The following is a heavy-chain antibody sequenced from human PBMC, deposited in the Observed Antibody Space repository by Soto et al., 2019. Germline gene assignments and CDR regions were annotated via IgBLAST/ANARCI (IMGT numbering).Heavy chain of an antibody. J-gene: IGHJ4*02. CDR1: GGSISSYY. CDR3: ARVTTVIDFDY. Sequence: SETLSLTCTVSGGSISSYYWSWIRQPAGNGLEWIGRIYTSGSTNYNPSLKSRVTISVDTSKNQFSLKLSSVTAADTAVYYCARVTTVIDFDYWGQGTLVTVSS. V-gene: IGHV4-4*07. CDR2: IYTSGST. D-gene: IGHD4-17*01.